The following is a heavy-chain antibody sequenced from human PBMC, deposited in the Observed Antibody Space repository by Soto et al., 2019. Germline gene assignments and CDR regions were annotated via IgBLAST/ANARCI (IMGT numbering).Heavy chain of an antibody. CDR3: ATSYGNAWYTY. V-gene: IGHV4-31*03. D-gene: IGHD6-13*01. J-gene: IGHJ4*02. CDR1: GGSISRGGSY. Sequence: TLSLTCTVSGGSISRGGSYWSWIRQHPGKGLEWIGYIYYSGSTYYNPSLKSRLTISVDRSKNQFTLQLTSVTAEDTAVYYCATSYGNAWYTYWGQGTQVTVSS. CDR2: IYYSGST.